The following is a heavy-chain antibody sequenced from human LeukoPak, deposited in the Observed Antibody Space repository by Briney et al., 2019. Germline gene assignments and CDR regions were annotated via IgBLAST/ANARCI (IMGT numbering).Heavy chain of an antibody. CDR3: ARVSMDDNGWYANWFDP. J-gene: IGHJ5*02. CDR2: TYYKSAWYT. V-gene: IGHV6-1*01. Sequence: SQTLSLTCAISGDSVSTNRASWNWIRQSPSRGLQWLGRTYYKSAWYTEYAESMKGRITINPDTPKNQFSLQLSSVTPEDTAVYYCARVSMDDNGWYANWFDPWGQGTLVTVSS. D-gene: IGHD6-19*01. CDR1: GDSVSTNRAS.